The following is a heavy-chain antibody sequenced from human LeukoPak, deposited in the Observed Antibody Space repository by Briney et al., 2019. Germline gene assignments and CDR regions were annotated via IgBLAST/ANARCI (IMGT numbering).Heavy chain of an antibody. CDR2: ISSHGGNT. D-gene: IGHD2-15*01. CDR1: GFTFSSYA. CDR3: VRDRGGYCTGGTCYSDAFHI. V-gene: IGHV3-64D*06. J-gene: IGHJ3*02. Sequence: PGGSLRLSCSASGFTFSSYAVYWVRQAPGKGLEYVSAISSHGGNTYYADSVKGRFTISRDNSKNTLYLQMSSLRVEDTAVYYCVRDRGGYCTGGTCYSDAFHIWGQGTMVTVSS.